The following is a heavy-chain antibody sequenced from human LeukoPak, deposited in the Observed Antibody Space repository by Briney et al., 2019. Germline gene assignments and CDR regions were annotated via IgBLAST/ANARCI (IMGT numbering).Heavy chain of an antibody. V-gene: IGHV4-59*01. CDR3: ARGLQPHAFDI. CDR1: GGSISSYY. Sequence: SETLSLTCTVSGGSISSYYWSWIRQPPGKGLEWIGYIYYSGSTNYNPSLKSRVTISVDTSKNQFSLELSSVTAADTAVYYCARGLQPHAFDIWGQGTMVTVSS. J-gene: IGHJ3*02. CDR2: IYYSGST. D-gene: IGHD5-18*01.